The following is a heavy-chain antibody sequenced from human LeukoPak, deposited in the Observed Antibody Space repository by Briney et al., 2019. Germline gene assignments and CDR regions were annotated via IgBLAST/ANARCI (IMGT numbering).Heavy chain of an antibody. J-gene: IGHJ4*02. CDR2: IYSGGST. Sequence: PGGSLRLSCAASGFTFSSYAMSWVRQAPGKGLEWVSGIYSGGSTYYADSVKGRFTISRDNSKNILYLQMNSLRAEDTAVYYCARDRSGSYRYFDYWGQGTLVTVSS. D-gene: IGHD1-26*01. CDR3: ARDRSGSYRYFDY. CDR1: GFTFSSYA. V-gene: IGHV3-23*03.